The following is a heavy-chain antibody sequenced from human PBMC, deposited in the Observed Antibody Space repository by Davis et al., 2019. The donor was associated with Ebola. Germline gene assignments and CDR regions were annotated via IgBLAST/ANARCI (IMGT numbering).Heavy chain of an antibody. CDR3: ARVSTRYDPYYYYGMDV. V-gene: IGHV1-69*13. CDR1: GGTFSSYA. Sequence: SVKVSCKASGGTFSSYAISWVRQAPGQGLEWMGGIIPIFGTANYAQKFQGRVTITADESTSTAYMELSSLRSEDTAVYYCARVSTRYDPYYYYGMDVWGQGTTVTVSS. CDR2: IIPIFGTA. J-gene: IGHJ6*02. D-gene: IGHD3-3*01.